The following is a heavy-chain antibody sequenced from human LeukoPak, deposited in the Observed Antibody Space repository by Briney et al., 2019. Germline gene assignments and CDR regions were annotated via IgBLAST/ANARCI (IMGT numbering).Heavy chain of an antibody. CDR1: GDSIRSTTYY. CDR3: ARPGYSSSLSTYFDS. CDR2: IYNSGTT. Sequence: PSETLSLTCTVSGDSIRSTTYYWGWIRQPPGRGLEWIGSIYNSGTTYYNPSLKSRITISVDTSKNQFSLKLSSVTAADTAVYYCARPGYSSSLSTYFDSWGQGILVTVSS. V-gene: IGHV4-39*01. J-gene: IGHJ4*02. D-gene: IGHD6-19*01.